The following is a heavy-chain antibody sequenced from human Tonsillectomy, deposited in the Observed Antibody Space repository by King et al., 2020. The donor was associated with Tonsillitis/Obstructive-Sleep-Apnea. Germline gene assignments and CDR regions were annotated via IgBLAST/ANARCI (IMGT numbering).Heavy chain of an antibody. CDR1: GYSFTTYW. CDR2: IYPGDSDT. CDR3: ARLLSGDSYVRYFDS. J-gene: IGHJ4*01. Sequence: VQLVESGTEVKKPGESLKISCKASGYSFTTYWIGWVRQKPGRGPEYMGIIYPGDSDTRYSPSFQGQVTMSADKSTSTAYLHWSSLQASDTAIYFCARLLSGDSYVRYFDSWGQGILVTVSS. D-gene: IGHD2-21*01. V-gene: IGHV5-51*03.